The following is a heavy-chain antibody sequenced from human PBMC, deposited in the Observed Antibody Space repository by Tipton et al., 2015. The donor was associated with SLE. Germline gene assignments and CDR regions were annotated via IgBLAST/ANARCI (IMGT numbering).Heavy chain of an antibody. Sequence: QVQLVQSGPEVKEPGSSVNVSCKASGGTFNIYSISWVRQAPGQGLEWMGQIVPVQKFRGRVTMTTDQSTSTSYLYLSGLRSDDTAVYYCGVLRGSDDYWGQGTLVTVSS. V-gene: IGHV1-69*16. J-gene: IGHJ4*02. D-gene: IGHD2-15*01. CDR2: IVP. CDR1: GGTFNIYS. CDR3: GVLRGSDDY.